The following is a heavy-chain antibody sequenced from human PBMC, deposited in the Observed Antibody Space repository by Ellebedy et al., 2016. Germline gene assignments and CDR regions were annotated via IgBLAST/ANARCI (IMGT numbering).Heavy chain of an antibody. Sequence: SETLSLXXTVSGGSISSSAYYWSWIRQHPGKGLEWIGRIYTSGSTNYNPSLKSRVTMSVDTSKNQFSLKLSSVTAADTAVYYCAREAIVGAHYYYYMDVWGKGTTVTVSS. CDR2: IYTSGST. V-gene: IGHV4-39*07. CDR3: AREAIVGAHYYYYMDV. CDR1: GGSISSSAYY. J-gene: IGHJ6*03. D-gene: IGHD1-26*01.